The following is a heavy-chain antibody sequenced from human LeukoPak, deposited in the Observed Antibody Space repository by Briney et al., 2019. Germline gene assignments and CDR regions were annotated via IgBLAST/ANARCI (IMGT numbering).Heavy chain of an antibody. J-gene: IGHJ4*02. V-gene: IGHV3-9*01. CDR2: ISWNSGSI. Sequence: GGSLRLSCAASGFTFDDYAMHWVRLAPGKGLEWVSGISWNSGSIGYADSVKGRFTISRDNAKNSLYLQMNSLRAEDTALYYCAKDSGIAVAKTFDYWGQGTLVTVSS. CDR3: AKDSGIAVAKTFDY. D-gene: IGHD6-19*01. CDR1: GFTFDDYA.